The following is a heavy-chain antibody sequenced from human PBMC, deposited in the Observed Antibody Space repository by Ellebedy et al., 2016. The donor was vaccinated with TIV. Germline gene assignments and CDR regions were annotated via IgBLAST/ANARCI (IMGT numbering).Heavy chain of an antibody. CDR3: ARDGDGDLTFDY. CDR2: IIPIFGTA. Sequence: AASVKVSCKASGGTFSSYAISWVRQAPGQGLEWMGGIIPIFGTANYAQKFQGRVTITADESTSTAYMELSSLRSEDTAVYYCARDGDGDLTFDYWGQGTLVTVSS. V-gene: IGHV1-69*13. J-gene: IGHJ4*02. D-gene: IGHD4-17*01. CDR1: GGTFSSYA.